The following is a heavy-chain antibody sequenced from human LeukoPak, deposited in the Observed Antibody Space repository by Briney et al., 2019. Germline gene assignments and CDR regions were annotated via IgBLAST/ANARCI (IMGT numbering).Heavy chain of an antibody. V-gene: IGHV1-46*01. CDR1: GYTFTSYY. Sequence: ASVKVSCKASGYTFTSYYMHWVRQAPGQGLEWMGIINPSGGSTSYAQKFQGRVTVTRDTSTSTVYMELSSLRSEDTAVYYCARDGLKLLTLTGTTDGGWFDPWGQGTLVTVSS. CDR3: ARDGLKLLTLTGTTDGGWFDP. CDR2: INPSGGST. J-gene: IGHJ5*02. D-gene: IGHD1-20*01.